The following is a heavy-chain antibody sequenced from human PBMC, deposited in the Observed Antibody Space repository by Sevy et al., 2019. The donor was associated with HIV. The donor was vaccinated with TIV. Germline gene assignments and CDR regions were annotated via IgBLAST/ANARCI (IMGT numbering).Heavy chain of an antibody. CDR1: GFTVNTYA. CDR3: VKERVGYISSWYYFDY. CDR2: INNSGGST. D-gene: IGHD6-13*01. Sequence: GGSLRLSCAVSGFTVNTYAMSWVRQAPGKGLEWVAVINNSGGSTDYADSVRGRFSISRDNPNVYLEMNSLRVEDTAVYYCVKERVGYISSWYYFDYWGLGTLVTVSS. V-gene: IGHV3-23*01. J-gene: IGHJ4*02.